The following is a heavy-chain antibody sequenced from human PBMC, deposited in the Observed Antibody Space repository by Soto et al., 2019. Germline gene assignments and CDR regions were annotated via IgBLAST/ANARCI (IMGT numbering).Heavy chain of an antibody. J-gene: IGHJ3*02. V-gene: IGHV4-34*01. D-gene: IGHD2-21*02. CDR1: GGSFSGYY. CDR3: ASYSLAYCGGDCYSYDAFDI. Sequence: SETLSLTCAVYGGSFSGYYWSWIRQPPGKGLEWIGEINHSGSANYNPSLKSRVTISVDTSKNQFSLKLSSVTAADTAVYYCASYSLAYCGGDCYSYDAFDIWGQGTMVTVSS. CDR2: INHSGSA.